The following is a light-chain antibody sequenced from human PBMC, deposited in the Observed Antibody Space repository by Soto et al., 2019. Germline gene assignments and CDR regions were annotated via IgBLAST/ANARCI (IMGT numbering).Light chain of an antibody. J-gene: IGKJ1*01. CDR3: QRSYSSWT. CDR2: AAS. V-gene: IGKV1-39*01. Sequence: DIQMTQSPSSLSASVGDRVTITCRASQSVSNYLNWYQQKPGKAPKLLIYAASSLPSGVPSRFSGTISGTDFTLTISSLQPEDFATYYCQRSYSSWTFGQGTKVEIK. CDR1: QSVSNY.